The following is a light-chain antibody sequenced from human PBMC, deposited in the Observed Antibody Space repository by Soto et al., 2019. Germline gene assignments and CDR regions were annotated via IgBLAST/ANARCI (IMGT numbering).Light chain of an antibody. Sequence: QPVLTQPASVSGSPGQSITISCTGTSSDVGGYNYVSWYQQHPGKAPKLMIYDVTNRPSGVSNRFSGSKSGNTASLTISGLQAEDEADYYCSSYTSSNPRVFGSGTKLTVL. CDR2: DVT. J-gene: IGLJ1*01. V-gene: IGLV2-14*03. CDR3: SSYTSSNPRV. CDR1: SSDVGGYNY.